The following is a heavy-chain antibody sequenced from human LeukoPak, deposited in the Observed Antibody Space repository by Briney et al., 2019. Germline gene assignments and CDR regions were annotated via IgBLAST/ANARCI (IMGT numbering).Heavy chain of an antibody. J-gene: IGHJ4*02. D-gene: IGHD1-26*01. CDR1: GGSFSGYY. V-gene: IGHV4-34*01. Sequence: NPSETLSLTCAVYGGSFSGYYWSWIRQPPGKGLEWIGEINHSGSTNYNPSLKSRVTISVDTSKNRFSQKLSSVTAADTAVYYCARDWDESIDYWGQGTLVTVSS. CDR2: INHSGST. CDR3: ARDWDESIDY.